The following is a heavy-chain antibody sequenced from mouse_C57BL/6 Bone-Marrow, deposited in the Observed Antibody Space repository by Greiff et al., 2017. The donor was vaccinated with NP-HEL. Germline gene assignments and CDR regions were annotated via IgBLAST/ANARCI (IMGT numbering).Heavy chain of an antibody. CDR2: INPNNGGT. CDR3: ARGNYYGSSYGYFDV. CDR1: GYTFTDYN. V-gene: IGHV1-18*01. Sequence: VQLQQSGPELVKPGASVKIPCKASGYTFTDYNMDWVKQSHGKSLEWIGDINPNNGGTIYNQKFKGKATLTVDKSSSTAYMELRSLTSEDTAVYYWARGNYYGSSYGYFDVWGTGTTVTVSS. D-gene: IGHD1-1*01. J-gene: IGHJ1*03.